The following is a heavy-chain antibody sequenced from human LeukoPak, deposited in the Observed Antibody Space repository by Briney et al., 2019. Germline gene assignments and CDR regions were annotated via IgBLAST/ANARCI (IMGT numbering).Heavy chain of an antibody. J-gene: IGHJ3*02. Sequence: GGTLRLSCAASGFIFSTYEMNWVRQAPGKGLEWISYISTSDNTIYYADSVKGRFTMSTDNAKNSLYLQMNNLRAEDTAVYYCARAPPDIWGQGTMVTVSS. CDR2: ISTSDNTI. CDR1: GFIFSTYE. V-gene: IGHV3-48*03. CDR3: ARAPPDI.